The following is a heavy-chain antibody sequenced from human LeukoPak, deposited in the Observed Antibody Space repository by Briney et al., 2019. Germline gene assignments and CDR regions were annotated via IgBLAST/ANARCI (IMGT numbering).Heavy chain of an antibody. CDR1: GYTFTDNY. CDR3: ARDHCTSSGCYEYYYYGMDV. J-gene: IGHJ6*02. CDR2: INPNSGGT. Sequence: GASVKVSFTASGYTFTDNYIQWVRQAPGQGLEWMGWINPNSGGTNSAQKFQGRVTMTRDTSVSTAYMELSRLRSDDTAVYYCARDHCTSSGCYEYYYYGMDVWGQGTTVTVSS. D-gene: IGHD2-2*01. V-gene: IGHV1-2*02.